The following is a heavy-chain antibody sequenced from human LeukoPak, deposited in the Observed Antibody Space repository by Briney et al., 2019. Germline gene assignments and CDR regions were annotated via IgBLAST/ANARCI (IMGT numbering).Heavy chain of an antibody. CDR1: GFTFSSYG. D-gene: IGHD1-26*01. V-gene: IGHV3-30*02. CDR3: AKAGVELLLAFDI. CDR2: IRYDGSNK. J-gene: IGHJ3*02. Sequence: PGGSLRLSCAASGFTFSSYGMHWVRQAPGKGLEWVAFIRYDGSNKYYADSVKGRFTISRDNSKNTLYLHMNSLRAEDTAVYYCAKAGVELLLAFDIWGQGTMVTVSS.